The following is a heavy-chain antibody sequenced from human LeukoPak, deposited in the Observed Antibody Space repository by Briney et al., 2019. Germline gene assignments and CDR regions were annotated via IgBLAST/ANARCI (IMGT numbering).Heavy chain of an antibody. CDR3: ARVGAYDSSGYYYGWDFDY. CDR1: GYTFTGYY. CDR2: INPNSGGT. Sequence: ASVKVSCKASGYTFTGYYMHWVRQAPGQGLEWMGWINPNSGGTNYAQKFQGRVTMTRDTSISTAYMELSRLRSDDTAVYYCARVGAYDSSGYYYGWDFDYWGRGTLVTVSS. V-gene: IGHV1-2*02. D-gene: IGHD3-22*01. J-gene: IGHJ4*02.